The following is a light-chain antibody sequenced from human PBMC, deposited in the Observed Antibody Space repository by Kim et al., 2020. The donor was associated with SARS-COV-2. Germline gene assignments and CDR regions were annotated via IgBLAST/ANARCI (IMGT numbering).Light chain of an antibody. V-gene: IGKV3-11*01. J-gene: IGKJ4*01. Sequence: LSPGEGATLSCRASQGIRNYLAWYQQNPGHVPRLLIYHSSNGAPGIPGRFSGSWSGTDFTLTISSLEPEDFAVYYCQQRHSWPLSFGGGTKVDIK. CDR2: HSS. CDR3: QQRHSWPLS. CDR1: QGIRNY.